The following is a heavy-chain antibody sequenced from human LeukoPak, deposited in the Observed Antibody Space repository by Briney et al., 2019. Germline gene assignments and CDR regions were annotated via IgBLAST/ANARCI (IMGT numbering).Heavy chain of an antibody. V-gene: IGHV4-61*02. CDR2: IYTRGST. CDR1: GGSISSGYYY. Sequence: PSGTLSLTCTVSGGSISSGYYYWSWIRQTAGKGLEWIGRIYTRGSTNYNPSLKSRVTISIDRSKNQFSLELISVTAADTAVYYCARAMEHDAYEAYFDSWGQGTLVTVSS. CDR3: ARAMEHDAYEAYFDS. J-gene: IGHJ4*02. D-gene: IGHD1/OR15-1a*01.